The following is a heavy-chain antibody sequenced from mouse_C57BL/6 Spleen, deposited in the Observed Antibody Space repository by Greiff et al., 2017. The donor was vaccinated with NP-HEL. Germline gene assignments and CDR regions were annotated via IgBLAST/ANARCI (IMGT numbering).Heavy chain of an antibody. Sequence: EVQLVESGPGLVKPSQSLSLTCSVTGYSITSGYYWNWIRQFPGNKLEWMGYISYDGSNNYNPSLKNRISITRDTSKNQFFLKLNSVTTEDTATYYCARDRGGYDRDYYAMDYWGQGTSVTVSS. V-gene: IGHV3-6*01. CDR1: GYSITSGYY. D-gene: IGHD2-2*01. CDR3: ARDRGGYDRDYYAMDY. CDR2: ISYDGSN. J-gene: IGHJ4*01.